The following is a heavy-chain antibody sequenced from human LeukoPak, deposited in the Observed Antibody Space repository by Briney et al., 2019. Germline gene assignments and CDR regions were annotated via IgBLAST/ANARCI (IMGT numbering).Heavy chain of an antibody. CDR1: GFTFDDYA. Sequence: PGGSLRLSCAASGFTFDDYAMHWVRQAPGKGLEWVSGISWNSGSIGYADSVKGRFTTSRDNAKNSLYLQMNSLRAEDTAVYYCARDLGYCTNGVCYAFDIWGQGTMVTVSS. CDR3: ARDLGYCTNGVCYAFDI. CDR2: ISWNSGSI. J-gene: IGHJ3*02. D-gene: IGHD2-8*01. V-gene: IGHV3-9*01.